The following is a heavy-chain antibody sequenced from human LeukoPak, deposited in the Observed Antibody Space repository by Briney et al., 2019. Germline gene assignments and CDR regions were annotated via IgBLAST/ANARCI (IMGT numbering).Heavy chain of an antibody. CDR2: IYNSGST. CDR1: DGTISRYY. J-gene: IGHJ2*01. CDR3: ARDKGPYWYFDL. V-gene: IGHV4-59*01. Sequence: PSETLSLTCAVSDGTISRYYWNWIRQPPGKGLEWIGNIYNSGSTDYNPSLKSRVTISINLSKNQISLKLTSVTAADTALYYCARDKGPYWYFDLWGRGTLVTVSS.